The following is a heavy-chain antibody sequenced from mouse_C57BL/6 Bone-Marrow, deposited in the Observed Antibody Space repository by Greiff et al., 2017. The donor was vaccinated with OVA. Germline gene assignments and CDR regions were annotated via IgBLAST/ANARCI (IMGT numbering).Heavy chain of an antibody. Sequence: VQLQQSGPELVKPGASVKISCKASGYAFSSSWMNWVKQRPGKGLEWIGRIYPGDGDTNYNGKFKGKATLTADKSSSTAYMQLSSLTSEDSAVYFCARCDYDLDYWGQGTLVTVSA. D-gene: IGHD2-4*01. CDR3: ARCDYDLDY. CDR1: GYAFSSSW. J-gene: IGHJ3*01. CDR2: IYPGDGDT. V-gene: IGHV1-82*01.